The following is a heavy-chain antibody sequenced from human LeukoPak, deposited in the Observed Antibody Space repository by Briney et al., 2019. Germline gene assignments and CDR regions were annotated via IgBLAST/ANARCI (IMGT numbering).Heavy chain of an antibody. J-gene: IGHJ4*02. D-gene: IGHD3-9*01. CDR3: ARGRLRYFVPFDY. CDR2: ISSSGSTI. CDR1: GFTFSDYY. V-gene: IGHV3-11*01. Sequence: GGSLRLSCAASGFTFSDYYMSWIRQAPGKGLEWVSYISSSGSTIYYADSVKGRFTISRDNAKNSLYLQMDSLRAEDTAVYYCARGRLRYFVPFDYWGQGTLVTVSS.